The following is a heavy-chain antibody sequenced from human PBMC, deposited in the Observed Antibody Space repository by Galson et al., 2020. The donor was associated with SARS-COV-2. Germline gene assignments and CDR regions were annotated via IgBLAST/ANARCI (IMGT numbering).Heavy chain of an antibody. CDR1: GYTFTDYY. D-gene: IGHD3-9*01. V-gene: IGHV1-2*02. CDR3: ARLRYYEVLAGYIVDV. CDR2: INPKSGGT. J-gene: IGHJ6*02. Sequence: ASVKVPCKASGYTFTDYYIHWVRQAPGQGLEWMGWINPKSGGTHYAQKFEGRVTMTRDTSITTAYMELSRLRADDTAVYYCARLRYYEVLAGYIVDVWGQGTMVTVSS.